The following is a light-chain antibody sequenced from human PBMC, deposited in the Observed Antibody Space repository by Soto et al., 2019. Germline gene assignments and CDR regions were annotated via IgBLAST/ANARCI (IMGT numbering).Light chain of an antibody. CDR3: QSYDSSLSVV. CDR1: SSNIGAGYD. V-gene: IGLV1-40*01. CDR2: GNS. Sequence: QSVLTQPPSVSGAPGQRVTISCTGSSSNIGAGYDVHWYQQLPGTAPKRLMYGNSNRPSGVPDRFSGSKSGTSASLAITGLQAEDEADYYCQSYDSSLSVVFGGGTKDTVL. J-gene: IGLJ2*01.